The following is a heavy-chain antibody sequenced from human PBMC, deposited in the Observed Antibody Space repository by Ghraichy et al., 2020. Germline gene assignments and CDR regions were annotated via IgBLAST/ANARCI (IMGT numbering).Heavy chain of an antibody. J-gene: IGHJ5*02. CDR2: TYYRSKWYN. D-gene: IGHD2-15*01. V-gene: IGHV6-1*01. Sequence: SQTLSLTCAISGDSVSSNSAAWNWIRQSPSRGLEWLGRTYYRSKWYNDYAVSVKSRITINPDTSKNQFSLQLNSVTPEDTAVYYCAREDNCSGGSCYVPLSHPADDWFDPWGQGTLVTVSS. CDR3: AREDNCSGGSCYVPLSHPADDWFDP. CDR1: GDSVSSNSAA.